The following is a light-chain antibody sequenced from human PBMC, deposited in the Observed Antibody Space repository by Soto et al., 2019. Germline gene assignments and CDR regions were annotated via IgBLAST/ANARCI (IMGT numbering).Light chain of an antibody. V-gene: IGKV1-8*01. Sequence: AIRMTQSPSSLSASTGDRVTITCRASQGISSYLAWYQQEPGKAPKLLIYAASTLQSGVPSRFSGSGSGTDFTLTISCLQSEDFATYYCQQYYSYPQFGQGTKV. CDR1: QGISSY. J-gene: IGKJ1*01. CDR3: QQYYSYPQ. CDR2: AAS.